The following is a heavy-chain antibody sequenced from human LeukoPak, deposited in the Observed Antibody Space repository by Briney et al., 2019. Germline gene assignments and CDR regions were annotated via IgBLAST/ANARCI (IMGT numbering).Heavy chain of an antibody. CDR2: IFGSGQI. V-gene: IGHV4-4*07. Sequence: SEPLSLPCSVSGGSLSSDSGDSLSTIYWTSIPQVAGKGLEWVGRIFGSGQIHYNPFLRSRISMSVDTSKNQFSLKLSSVTAADTAVYYCARGWAPRGEKSSFDQWGQGTLVIVSS. CDR3: ARGWAPRGEKSSFDQ. CDR1: GGSLSSDSGDSLSTIY. J-gene: IGHJ4*02. D-gene: IGHD3-10*01.